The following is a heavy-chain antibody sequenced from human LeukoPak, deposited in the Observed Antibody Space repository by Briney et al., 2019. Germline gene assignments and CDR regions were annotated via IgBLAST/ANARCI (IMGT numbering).Heavy chain of an antibody. V-gene: IGHV4-34*01. J-gene: IGHJ4*02. CDR2: INHSGST. D-gene: IGHD1-1*01. Sequence: SETLSLTCAVYGGSFSGYYWSWIRQPPGKGVEWIGEINHSGSTNYNPSLKSRVTISVDTSKNQFSLKLSSVTAADTAAYYCARGGNNWNIRYFDYWGQGTLITVSS. CDR1: GGSFSGYY. CDR3: ARGGNNWNIRYFDY.